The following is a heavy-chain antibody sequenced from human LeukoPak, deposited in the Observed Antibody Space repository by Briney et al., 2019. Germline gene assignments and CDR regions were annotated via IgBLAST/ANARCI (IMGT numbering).Heavy chain of an antibody. J-gene: IGHJ4*02. V-gene: IGHV1-46*01. CDR3: ARDNTTTGPFDY. D-gene: IGHD1-1*01. CDR2: IDPSGGST. Sequence: ASVKVSCKASGYTFTDHYIHWVRQAPGQGLEWMGIIDPSGGSTSYSQKFQGRVTMTRDTSTSTVYMELSSLRSEDTAVYYCARDNTTTGPFDYWGQGTLVTVSS. CDR1: GYTFTDHY.